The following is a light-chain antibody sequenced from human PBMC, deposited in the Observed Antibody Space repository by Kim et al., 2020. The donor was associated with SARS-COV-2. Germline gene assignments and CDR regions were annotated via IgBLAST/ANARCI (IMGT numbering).Light chain of an antibody. CDR2: DAS. J-gene: IGKJ4*01. CDR3: QQRNSWPPAVT. V-gene: IGKV3-11*01. CDR1: QNIDTY. Sequence: PRDRATLSCRASQNIDTYVAWYQQRPGQAPRLLVYDASNRATGVPDRFSGSGSGTDFTLTISSLEPEDFSIYYCQQRNSWPPAVTFGGGTKVDIK.